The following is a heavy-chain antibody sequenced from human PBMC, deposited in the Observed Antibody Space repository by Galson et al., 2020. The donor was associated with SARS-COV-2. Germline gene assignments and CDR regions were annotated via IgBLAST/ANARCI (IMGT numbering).Heavy chain of an antibody. CDR3: ARDVGLWSGYYTGWFDP. Sequence: SETLSLTCTVSGGSISSYYWSWIRQPPGKGLEWIGYIYYSGSTNYNPSIKSRVTISVDTSKNQFSLKLSSVTAADTAVYYCARDVGLWSGYYTGWFDPWGQGTLVTVSS. J-gene: IGHJ5*02. CDR1: GGSISSYY. D-gene: IGHD3-3*01. V-gene: IGHV4-59*01. CDR2: IYYSGST.